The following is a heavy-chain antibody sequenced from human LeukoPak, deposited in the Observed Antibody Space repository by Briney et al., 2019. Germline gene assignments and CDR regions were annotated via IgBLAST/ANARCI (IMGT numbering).Heavy chain of an antibody. Sequence: GGSLRLSCSASGFTFSSYGMHWVRQAPGKGLEYVSAISSNGGSTYYADSVKGRFTISRDNSKNTLYLQMSSLRAADTAVYYCVKAYYYDSSGSHYFDYWGQGTLVTVSS. J-gene: IGHJ4*02. CDR2: ISSNGGST. CDR3: VKAYYYDSSGSHYFDY. D-gene: IGHD3-22*01. CDR1: GFTFSSYG. V-gene: IGHV3-64D*06.